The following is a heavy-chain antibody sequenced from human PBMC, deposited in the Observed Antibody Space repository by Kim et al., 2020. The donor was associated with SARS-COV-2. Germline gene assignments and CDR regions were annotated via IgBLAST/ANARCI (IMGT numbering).Heavy chain of an antibody. Sequence: GGSLRLSCAASGFTFSSYAMSWVRQAPGKGLEWVSAISGSGGSTYYADSVKGRFTISRDNSKNTLYLQMNSLRAEDTAVYYCAKDGRYFDWFKKAFDIWGQGTMVTVSS. CDR2: ISGSGGST. CDR3: AKDGRYFDWFKKAFDI. CDR1: GFTFSSYA. D-gene: IGHD3-9*01. V-gene: IGHV3-23*01. J-gene: IGHJ3*02.